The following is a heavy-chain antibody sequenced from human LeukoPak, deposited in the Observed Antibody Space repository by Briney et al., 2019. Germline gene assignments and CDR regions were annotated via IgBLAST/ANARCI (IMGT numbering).Heavy chain of an antibody. CDR2: IKSKTDGGIT. CDR3: ARDLPLRYFDWLRATMYGAFDI. CDR1: GFTFSNAW. J-gene: IGHJ3*02. Sequence: GGSLRLSCAASGFTFSNAWMSWVRQAPGKGLEWVGRIKSKTDGGITDYAAPVKGRFTISRDNSKNTLYLQMNSLRAEDTAVYYCARDLPLRYFDWLRATMYGAFDIWGQGTMVTVSS. D-gene: IGHD3-9*01. V-gene: IGHV3-15*01.